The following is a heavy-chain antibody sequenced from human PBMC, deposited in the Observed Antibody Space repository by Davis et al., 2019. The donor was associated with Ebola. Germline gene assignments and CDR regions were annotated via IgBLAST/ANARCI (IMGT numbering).Heavy chain of an antibody. Sequence: PGGSLRPSCAASGFTFSDYYMSWIRQAPGKGLEWVSYISNSGSTIYYADFLKGRFTISRDNAKNSLYQQMNSLRAEDTAVYYCARDAGGGDSGYDWSYYYYYGMDVWGQGTTVTVSS. D-gene: IGHD5-12*01. CDR2: ISNSGSTI. CDR3: ARDAGGGDSGYDWSYYYYYGMDV. V-gene: IGHV3-11*04. CDR1: GFTFSDYY. J-gene: IGHJ6*02.